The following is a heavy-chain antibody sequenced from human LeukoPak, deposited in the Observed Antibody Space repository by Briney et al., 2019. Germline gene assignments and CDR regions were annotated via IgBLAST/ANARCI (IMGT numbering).Heavy chain of an antibody. CDR1: GGSISSYY. J-gene: IGHJ6*02. D-gene: IGHD5-18*01. CDR2: IYYSGST. Sequence: RSSETLSLTCTVSGGSISSYYWSWIRQPPGKGREWMGYIYYSGSTNFNPSLKSRVTISVDTSKNQFSLKLSSVTAADTAVYYSARDAGRVQLWSPNRLYGMDVWGQGTTVTVSS. V-gene: IGHV4-59*01. CDR3: ARDAGRVQLWSPNRLYGMDV.